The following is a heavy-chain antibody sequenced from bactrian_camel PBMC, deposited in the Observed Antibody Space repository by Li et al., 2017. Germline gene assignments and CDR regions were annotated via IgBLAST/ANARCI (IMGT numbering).Heavy chain of an antibody. CDR1: EFSLY. J-gene: IGHJ4*01. CDR2: IYTGSSPQYTGGETT. V-gene: IGHV3-2*01. D-gene: IGHD1*01. CDR3: TTGQYWLTEGPVFEY. Sequence: HVQLVESGGGLVQPGTSARLSCVASEFSLYMVWVRQAPGKGLEWVASIYTGSSPQYTGGETTFYADSVKGRFTISRDNAKNTVYLQMTSLKSEDTALYYCTTGQYWLTEGPVFEYWGQGTQVTVS.